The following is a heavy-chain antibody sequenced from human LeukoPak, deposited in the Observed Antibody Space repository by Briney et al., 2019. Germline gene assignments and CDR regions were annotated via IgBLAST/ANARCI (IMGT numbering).Heavy chain of an antibody. CDR3: ARDRVTMVRGVHSGMDV. V-gene: IGHV4-59*01. CDR2: IYYSGNT. D-gene: IGHD3-10*01. CDR1: GGSISSYC. Sequence: PSETLSLTCTVSGGSISSYCWSWIRQPPGKGLEWIGYIYYSGNTNYNPSLKSRVTISVDTSKNQFSLKLSSVTAADTAVYYCARDRVTMVRGVHSGMDVWGKGTTVTVSS. J-gene: IGHJ6*04.